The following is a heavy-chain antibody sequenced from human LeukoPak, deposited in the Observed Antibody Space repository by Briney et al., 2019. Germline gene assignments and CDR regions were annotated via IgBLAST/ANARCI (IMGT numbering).Heavy chain of an antibody. D-gene: IGHD2-2*01. CDR1: GYSFTSYW. V-gene: IGHV5-51*01. J-gene: IGHJ3*02. Sequence: GESLKISCKASGYSFTSYWIGWVRQMPGKGLEWMGIIYPGDSDTRYSPSFQGQVTISADKSISTAYLQWSSLKASDTAMYYCARSCTSTSCYLTDAFDIWGQGTMVTVSS. CDR3: ARSCTSTSCYLTDAFDI. CDR2: IYPGDSDT.